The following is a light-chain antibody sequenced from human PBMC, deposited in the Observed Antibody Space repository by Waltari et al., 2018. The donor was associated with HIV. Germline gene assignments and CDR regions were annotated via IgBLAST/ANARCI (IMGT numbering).Light chain of an antibody. CDR3: QQRSNSPRT. CDR2: DAS. J-gene: IGKJ1*01. CDR1: QSVSSY. Sequence: EIVLPQSQATLSLSPGERATLSCRASQSVSSYLAWYQQNPGQAPRLLIYDASNRATGIPARFSGSGSGTDFTLTISSLEPEDFAVYYCQQRSNSPRTFGQGTKVEFK. V-gene: IGKV3-11*01.